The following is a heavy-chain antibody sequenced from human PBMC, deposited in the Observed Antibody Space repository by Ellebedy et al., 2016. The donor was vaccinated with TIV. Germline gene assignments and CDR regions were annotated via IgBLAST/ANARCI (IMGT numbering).Heavy chain of an antibody. J-gene: IGHJ6*02. V-gene: IGHV1-24*01. CDR3: AIEREQVLFGAYGMDV. CDR2: FDPENNET. Sequence: ASVKVSCXVSGYPLIEFSMHWVRQAPGKGLEWMAGFDPENNETIYTQKFQGRVTLTEDTSTDTAYLDLSSLRSEDTAIYYCAIEREQVLFGAYGMDVWGQGTTVTVSS. D-gene: IGHD3-10*02. CDR1: GYPLIEFS.